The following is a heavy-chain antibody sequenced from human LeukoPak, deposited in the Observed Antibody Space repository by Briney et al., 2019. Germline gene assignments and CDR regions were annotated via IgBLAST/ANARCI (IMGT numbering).Heavy chain of an antibody. CDR1: GYTFINYG. D-gene: IGHD4-17*01. V-gene: IGHV1-18*01. Sequence: ASVKVSFKASGYTFINYGITWVRQAPGQGLEWMGWISAYNGNANYAQKLQGRVTMTTDTSTSTAYMELRSLRSDDTAVYYCASLYGDYVGDYYYYYMDVWGKGTTVTVSS. CDR3: ASLYGDYVGDYYYYYMDV. J-gene: IGHJ6*03. CDR2: ISAYNGNA.